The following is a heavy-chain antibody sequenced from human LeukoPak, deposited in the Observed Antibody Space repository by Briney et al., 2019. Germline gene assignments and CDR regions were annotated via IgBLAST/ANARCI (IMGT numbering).Heavy chain of an antibody. J-gene: IGHJ4*02. V-gene: IGHV4-39*01. CDR3: AGSRIAVAGPSPS. Sequence: SETLSLTCTVSGGSISSYYWGWIRQPPGKGLEWIGSIYYSGSTYYNPSLKSRVTISVDTSKNQFSLKLSSVTAADTAVYYCAGSRIAVAGPSPSWGQGTLVTVSS. CDR2: IYYSGST. D-gene: IGHD6-19*01. CDR1: GGSISSYY.